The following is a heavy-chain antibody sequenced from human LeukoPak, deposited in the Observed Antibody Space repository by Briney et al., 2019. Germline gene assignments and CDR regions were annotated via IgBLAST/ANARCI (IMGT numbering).Heavy chain of an antibody. V-gene: IGHV4-38-2*02. J-gene: IGHJ6*03. CDR1: GYSISSGYY. CDR3: ARGRGYCSSTSCYKRGYYYYYMDV. D-gene: IGHD2-2*02. Sequence: SETLSLTCTVSGYSISSGYYWGWIRPPPGKGLEWIGEINHSGSTNYNPSLKSRVTISVDTSKNQFSLKLSSVTAADTAVYYCARGRGYCSSTSCYKRGYYYYYMDVWGKGTTVTVSS. CDR2: INHSGST.